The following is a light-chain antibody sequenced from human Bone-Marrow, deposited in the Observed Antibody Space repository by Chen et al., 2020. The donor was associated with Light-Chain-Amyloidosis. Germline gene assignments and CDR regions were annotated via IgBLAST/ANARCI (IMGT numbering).Light chain of an antibody. Sequence: SYVLTQPSSVSVAPGQTATIACGGNNIGSTSVHWYQQTPGQAPLLVVYDDSDRPSGLPGRLSGSNSGNTSTLTISRVEAGDEADYCCQVWDRSSDRPVFGGGTKLTVL. CDR2: DDS. V-gene: IGLV3-21*02. CDR1: NIGSTS. CDR3: QVWDRSSDRPV. J-gene: IGLJ3*02.